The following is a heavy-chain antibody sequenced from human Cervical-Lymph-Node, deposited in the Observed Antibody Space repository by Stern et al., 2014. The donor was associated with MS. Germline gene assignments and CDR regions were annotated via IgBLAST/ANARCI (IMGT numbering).Heavy chain of an antibody. Sequence: EVQLLASGGGLVQPGGSLRLSCAASGFTVSNNYVSWVRQAPGKGLEWVSFFYCGGTTYYADSVKGRFTISRDNSKNTLYLQMNSLRAEDTAIYYCARDGGYYYGSGSYLAWFFDLWGRGTLVTVSS. V-gene: IGHV3-66*01. CDR2: FYCGGTT. CDR3: ARDGGYYYGSGSYLAWFFDL. CDR1: GFTVSNNY. D-gene: IGHD3-10*01. J-gene: IGHJ2*01.